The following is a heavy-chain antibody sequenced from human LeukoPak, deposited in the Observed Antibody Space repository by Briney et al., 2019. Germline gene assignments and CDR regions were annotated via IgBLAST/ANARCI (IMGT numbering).Heavy chain of an antibody. V-gene: IGHV3-23*01. Sequence: PGGSLRLSCAASGFTFSSYAMSWVRQAPGKGLEWVSAISGSGGSTYYADSVKSRFTISRDNAKNSLYLQMNSLRAEDTAVYYCARYGSGSYYTTHFDYWGQGTLVTVSS. CDR2: ISGSGGST. CDR1: GFTFSSYA. CDR3: ARYGSGSYYTTHFDY. J-gene: IGHJ4*02. D-gene: IGHD3-10*01.